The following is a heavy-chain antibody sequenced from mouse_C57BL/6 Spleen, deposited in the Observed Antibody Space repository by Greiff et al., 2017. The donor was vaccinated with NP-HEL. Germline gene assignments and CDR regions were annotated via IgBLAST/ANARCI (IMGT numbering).Heavy chain of an antibody. D-gene: IGHD1-1*01. CDR3: ASVPLYDYAMDY. CDR2: IHPNSGST. Sequence: QVQLQQPGAELVKPGASVKLSCKASGYTFTSYWMHWVKQRPGQGLEWIGMIHPNSGSTNYNEKFKSKPTLTVDKSSSTAYMQLSSLTSEDCAAYYCASVPLYDYAMDYWGQGTSVTVSS. V-gene: IGHV1-64*01. CDR1: GYTFTSYW. J-gene: IGHJ4*01.